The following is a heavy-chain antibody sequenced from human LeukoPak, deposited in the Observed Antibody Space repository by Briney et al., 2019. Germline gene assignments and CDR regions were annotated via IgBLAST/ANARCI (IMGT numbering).Heavy chain of an antibody. CDR1: GFTFDDYG. V-gene: IGHV3-9*01. CDR2: ITWNSGSV. D-gene: IGHD3-10*01. Sequence: PGGSLRLSCAASGFTFDDYGMHWVRQAPGKGLEWVSGITWNSGSVAYADSVKGRFTISRDSAKNSLYLQMNSLRPEDTALYYCAKKAGSAEFDYWGQGTLVTVSS. CDR3: AKKAGSAEFDY. J-gene: IGHJ4*02.